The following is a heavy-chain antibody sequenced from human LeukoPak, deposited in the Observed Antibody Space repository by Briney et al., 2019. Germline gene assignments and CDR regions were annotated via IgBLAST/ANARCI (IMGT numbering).Heavy chain of an antibody. CDR2: INPNSGGT. V-gene: IGHV1-2*04. D-gene: IGHD5-18*01. CDR3: AREMVTLGDDYYYYGMDV. CDR1: GYTFTGYY. Sequence: ASVKVSCKASGYTFTGYYMHWVRQAPGQGLEWMGWINPNSGGTNYAQKFQGWVTMTRDTSISTAYMELSRLRSDDTAVYYCAREMVTLGDDYYYYGMDVWGQGTTVTVSS. J-gene: IGHJ6*02.